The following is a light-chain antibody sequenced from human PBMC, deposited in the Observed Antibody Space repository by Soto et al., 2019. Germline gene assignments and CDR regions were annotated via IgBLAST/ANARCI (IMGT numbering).Light chain of an antibody. Sequence: EKVMTQSPATLSVSPGERVTLSCRASQSVVTNLAWYQRKPGQAPRLLISGASTRATGIPDRFIGSGSGTEFTLTITSLQSEDFAVYYCQHYNDLPLTFGQGTKVEIK. CDR1: QSVVTN. V-gene: IGKV3-15*01. J-gene: IGKJ1*01. CDR3: QHYNDLPLT. CDR2: GAS.